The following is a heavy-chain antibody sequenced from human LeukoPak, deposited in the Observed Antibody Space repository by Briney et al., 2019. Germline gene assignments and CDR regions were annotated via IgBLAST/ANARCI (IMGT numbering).Heavy chain of an antibody. D-gene: IGHD2-2*01. J-gene: IGHJ5*02. CDR1: GGTFSSYA. CDR3: ARDRSRCSSTSCYPGWFDP. V-gene: IGHV1-69*04. CDR2: IIPILGIA. Sequence: ASVKVSCKASGGTFSSYAISWVRQAPGQGLEWMGRIIPILGIANYAQKFQGRVTMTTDTSTSTAYMELRSLRSDDTAVYYCARDRSRCSSTSCYPGWFDPWGQGTLVTVSS.